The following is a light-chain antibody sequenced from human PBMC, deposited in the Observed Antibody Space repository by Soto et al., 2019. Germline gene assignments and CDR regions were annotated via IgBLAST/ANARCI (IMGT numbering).Light chain of an antibody. Sequence: EIVLTQSPGTLSLSPGERATLSCRASQSVSSSYLAWYQQKPDQAPRLLIYGASSRATGIPDRFSGSGSETDFTLTISRLEPEDFAVYYCQQYSSSPGTFGQGTKLEIK. CDR3: QQYSSSPGT. J-gene: IGKJ2*01. V-gene: IGKV3-20*01. CDR1: QSVSSSY. CDR2: GAS.